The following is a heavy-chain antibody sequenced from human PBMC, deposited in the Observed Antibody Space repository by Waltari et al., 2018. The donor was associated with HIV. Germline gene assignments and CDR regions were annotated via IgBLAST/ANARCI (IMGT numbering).Heavy chain of an antibody. CDR3: IRDMFGEYDY. D-gene: IGHD3-10*02. CDR1: GFSISRYW. CDR2: MNEDGNRI. V-gene: IGHV3-74*01. J-gene: IGHJ4*02. Sequence: EVQLEESGGASVQPGGSLRLSCAASGFSISRYWMPWVRQTPGKGLVWVSRMNEDGNRIDYAGSVRGRFTISRDSAKNTLFLQMNSLRDEDTAMYYCIRDMFGEYDYWGQGALVTVSS.